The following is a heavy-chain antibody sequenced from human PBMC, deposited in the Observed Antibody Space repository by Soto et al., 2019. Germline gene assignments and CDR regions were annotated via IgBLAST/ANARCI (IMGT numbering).Heavy chain of an antibody. D-gene: IGHD2-21*01. J-gene: IGHJ6*02. CDR2: INPKSGGT. V-gene: IGHV1-2*04. Sequence: SVKVSCKASGYSFTDYHIHWARQAPGQGLEWLGRINPKSGGTSTAQKFQGWVTMTTDTSISTASMELTRLTSDDTAIYYCASGDSTDCFYCVCSFFYKLSMHVRGQGTTVIVSS. CDR3: ASGDSTDCFYCVCSFFYKLSMHV. CDR1: GYSFTDYH.